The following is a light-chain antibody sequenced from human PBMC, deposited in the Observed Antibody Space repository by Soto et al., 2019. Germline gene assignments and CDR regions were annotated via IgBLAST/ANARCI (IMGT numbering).Light chain of an antibody. V-gene: IGKV1-12*01. Sequence: DIQMTQSPFSVSASVGDRVTITCRASQGISRWLAWYQQKPGKAPELLISGASTLQSGVPSRFSGSGSGTDFTLTINSLQPEDFATYYCQQANSFPWTFGQGTKVEI. CDR3: QQANSFPWT. CDR2: GAS. J-gene: IGKJ1*01. CDR1: QGISRW.